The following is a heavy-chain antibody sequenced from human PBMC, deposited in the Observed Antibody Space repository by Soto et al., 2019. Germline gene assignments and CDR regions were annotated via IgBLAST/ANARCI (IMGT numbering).Heavy chain of an antibody. D-gene: IGHD2-15*01. V-gene: IGHV3-48*03. CDR3: ARDRGGFCRGGSCSDHCMNV. J-gene: IGHJ6*02. CDR2: ISSSGSTI. Sequence: GVSLRLSCAASKFTFSNYEMNWVRQAPGKGLEWVSYISSSGSTIYYADSVKGRFTISRDNAKNSLYLQMNSLRAEDTAVYYYARDRGGFCRGGSCSDHCMNVWGQGATVSDSS. CDR1: KFTFSNYE.